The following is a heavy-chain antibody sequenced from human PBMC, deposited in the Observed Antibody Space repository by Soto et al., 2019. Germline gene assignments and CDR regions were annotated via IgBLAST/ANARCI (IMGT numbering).Heavy chain of an antibody. Sequence: GASVKVSCKASGYTFTGYYMHWVRQAPGQGLEWMGWINPNSGGTNYAQKFQGWVTMTRDTSISTAYMELSRLRSDDTAVYYCAREGIRYSGYDEPLFDYWGQGTLVTVSS. J-gene: IGHJ4*02. V-gene: IGHV1-2*04. CDR2: INPNSGGT. CDR3: AREGIRYSGYDEPLFDY. CDR1: GYTFTGYY. D-gene: IGHD5-12*01.